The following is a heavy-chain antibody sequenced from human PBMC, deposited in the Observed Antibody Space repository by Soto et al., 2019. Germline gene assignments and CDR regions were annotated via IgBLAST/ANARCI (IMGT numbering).Heavy chain of an antibody. D-gene: IGHD6-13*01. CDR1: GYTFTGYY. V-gene: IGHV1-2*04. CDR2: INPNSGGT. Sequence: ASVKVSFKASGYTFTGYYMHWVRQAPGQGLEWMGWINPNSGGTNYAQKFQGWVTMTRDTSISTAYMELSRLRSDDTAVYYCARDGTLAAAGPYYYYGMDVWGQGTTVTVSS. CDR3: ARDGTLAAAGPYYYYGMDV. J-gene: IGHJ6*02.